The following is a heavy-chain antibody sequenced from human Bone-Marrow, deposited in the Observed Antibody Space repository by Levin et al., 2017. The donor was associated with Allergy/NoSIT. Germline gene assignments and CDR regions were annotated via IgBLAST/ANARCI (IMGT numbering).Heavy chain of an antibody. D-gene: IGHD6-19*01. CDR2: IIPIFGTA. V-gene: IGHV1-69*13. CDR3: ARGIAVAASRDYFDY. CDR1: GGTFSSYA. Sequence: GASVKVSCKASGGTFSSYAISWVRQAPGQGLEWMGGIIPIFGTANYAQKFQGRVTITADESTSTAYMELSSLRSEDTAVYYCARGIAVAASRDYFDYWGQGTLVTVSS. J-gene: IGHJ4*02.